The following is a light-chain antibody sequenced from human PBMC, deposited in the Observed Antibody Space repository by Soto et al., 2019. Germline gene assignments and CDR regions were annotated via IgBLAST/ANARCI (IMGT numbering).Light chain of an antibody. V-gene: IGKV4-1*01. CDR1: QSVLYSSNNKNY. Sequence: DIVMTQSPDSLAVSLGERATIYCKSSQSVLYSSNNKNYLAWYQQKPGQPPKLLIYWASTRESGVPDRFSGSGSGTDFTLTISSLQAEDVAVYYCQQYYSTPRWTFGQGTKVEIK. CDR3: QQYYSTPRWT. CDR2: WAS. J-gene: IGKJ1*01.